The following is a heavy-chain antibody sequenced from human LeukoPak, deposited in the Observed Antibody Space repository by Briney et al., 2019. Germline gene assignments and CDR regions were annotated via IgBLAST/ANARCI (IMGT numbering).Heavy chain of an antibody. D-gene: IGHD5-24*01. Sequence: SGTLSLTCAVSGGSIRSSHWWSWVRQPPGKGLEWIGEIYHSGSTNYNPSLKSRVTISIDKSKNEFSLKVNSVTAADTAVYYCARGERWIPAWWGQGTLVTVSS. CDR3: ARGERWIPAW. J-gene: IGHJ4*02. CDR2: IYHSGST. CDR1: GGSIRSSHW. V-gene: IGHV4-4*02.